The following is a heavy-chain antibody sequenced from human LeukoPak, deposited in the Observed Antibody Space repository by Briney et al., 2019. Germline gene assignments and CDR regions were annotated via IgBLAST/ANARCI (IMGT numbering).Heavy chain of an antibody. J-gene: IGHJ5*02. CDR2: IYTSGST. D-gene: IGHD2-8*01. CDR1: GGSISSGSYY. Sequence: PSQTLSLTCTVSGGSISSGSYYWSWIRQPAGKGLEWIGRIYTSGSTNYNPSLKSRVTISVDTSKNQFSLKLSSVTAADTAVYYCARVKGTEWNWFDPWGQGTLVTVSS. V-gene: IGHV4-61*02. CDR3: ARVKGTEWNWFDP.